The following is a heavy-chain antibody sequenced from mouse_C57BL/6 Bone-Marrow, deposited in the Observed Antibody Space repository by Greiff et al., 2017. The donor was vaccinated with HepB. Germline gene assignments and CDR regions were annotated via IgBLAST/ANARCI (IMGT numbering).Heavy chain of an antibody. Sequence: EVKLVESGGGLVQPGGSMKLSCAASGFTFSDAWMDWVRQSPEKGLEWVAEIRNKANNHATYYAESVKGRFTISRDDSKSSVYLQMNSLRAEDTGIYYCTRWVTTVVGPGYFDVWGTGTTVTVSS. V-gene: IGHV6-6*01. CDR3: TRWVTTVVGPGYFDV. D-gene: IGHD1-1*01. J-gene: IGHJ1*03. CDR2: IRNKANNHAT. CDR1: GFTFSDAW.